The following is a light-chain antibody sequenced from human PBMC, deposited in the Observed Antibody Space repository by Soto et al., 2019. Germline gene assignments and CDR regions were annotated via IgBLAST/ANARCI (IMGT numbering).Light chain of an antibody. CDR2: VEGSGSY. CDR1: SGHSSYI. V-gene: IGLV4-60*02. J-gene: IGLJ3*02. CDR3: ETWDNNTWV. Sequence: QPVLTQSSSASASLGSSVRLTCTLSSGHSSYIIAWHQQQPGKAPRFLMTVEGSGSYDKGSGVPDRFSRSSSGADRYLTISNLQFEDEADYFCETWDNNTWVFGGGTKLTVL.